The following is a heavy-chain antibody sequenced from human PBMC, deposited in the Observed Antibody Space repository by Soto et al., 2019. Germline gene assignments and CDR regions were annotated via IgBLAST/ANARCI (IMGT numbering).Heavy chain of an antibody. D-gene: IGHD2-15*01. J-gene: IGHJ4*02. V-gene: IGHV1-69*06. Sequence: QVQMVQSGAEVSTPRSSVKVSCKVSLGTFTTSEITGVRQAPGPGLAWTGVIIPLCDATKYAQKCQGRGTMTADKTTGTADMELSSLRSEDTAMYDCARDRSGSWYNGTVYFDSWGQGTVVTVSS. CDR3: ARDRSGSWYNGTVYFDS. CDR2: IIPLCDAT. CDR1: LGTFTTSE.